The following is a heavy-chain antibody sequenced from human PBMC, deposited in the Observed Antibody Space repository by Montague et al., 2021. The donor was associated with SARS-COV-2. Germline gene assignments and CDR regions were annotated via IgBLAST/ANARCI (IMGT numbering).Heavy chain of an antibody. J-gene: IGHJ4*02. V-gene: IGHV4-59*13. Sequence: SETLSLTCTVSGGSISSYYWRCIRQPPAKGLEWIGYIYYSGSTNYNPSLKSRVTISVDTSKNQFSLKLSYVTAADMAVYYCARDLGDYWGQGTLVTVSS. CDR1: GGSISSYY. CDR2: IYYSGST. CDR3: ARDLGDY.